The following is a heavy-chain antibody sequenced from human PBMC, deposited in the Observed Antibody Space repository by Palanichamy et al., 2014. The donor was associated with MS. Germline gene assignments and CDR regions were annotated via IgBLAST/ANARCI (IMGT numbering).Heavy chain of an antibody. J-gene: IGHJ4*02. V-gene: IGHV3-74*01. CDR3: ATTYDFWSGSSLGSFDN. CDR2: IDDHGTGT. CDR1: GFTLSSNW. Sequence: EVQLVESGGGLVQPGGSLRLSCAVSGFTLSSNWMHWVRQVPGKGLVWVARIDDHGTGTSYADSVRGRFSISRDNAKNSLFLHMTSLRVEDTAVYYCATTYDFWSGSSLGSFDNWGLGTLVTVSS. D-gene: IGHD3/OR15-3a*01.